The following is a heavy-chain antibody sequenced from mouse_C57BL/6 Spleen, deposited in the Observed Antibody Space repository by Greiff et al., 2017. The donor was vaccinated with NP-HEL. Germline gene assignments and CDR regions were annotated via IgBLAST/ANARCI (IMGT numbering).Heavy chain of an antibody. J-gene: IGHJ4*01. CDR2: INPNNGGT. Sequence: EVQLQESGPELVKPGASVKMSCKASGYTFTDYNMHWVKQSPGKSLEWIGYINPNNGGTSYNQKFKGKATLTVNKSSSTAYMELRSLTSEDSAVYYCAREYTVNYAMDDWGQGTSVTVAS. CDR3: AREYTVNYAMDD. V-gene: IGHV1-22*01. D-gene: IGHD1-1*01. CDR1: GYTFTDYN.